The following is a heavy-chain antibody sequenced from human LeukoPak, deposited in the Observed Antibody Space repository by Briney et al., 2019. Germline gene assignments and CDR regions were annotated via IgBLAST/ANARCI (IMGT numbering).Heavy chain of an antibody. CDR2: IYPADSDI. J-gene: IGHJ5*02. CDR1: GYSINNYW. CDR3: ARQEYCSGASCYTWFDP. Sequence: GESLKISCQGSGYSINNYWIAWVRQMPGKGLEWMGLIYPADSDIRYSPSFQGQVTISADKSISTAYLQWNSLKASDTAMYYCARQEYCSGASCYTWFDPWGQGTLVTVSS. V-gene: IGHV5-51*01. D-gene: IGHD2-15*01.